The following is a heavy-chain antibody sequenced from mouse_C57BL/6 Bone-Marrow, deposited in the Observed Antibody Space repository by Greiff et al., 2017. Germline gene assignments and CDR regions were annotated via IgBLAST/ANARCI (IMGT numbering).Heavy chain of an antibody. J-gene: IGHJ2*01. CDR1: GYTFTSYG. CDR3: APIYYGYDDY. Sequence: VMLVESGAELARPGASVKLSCKASGYTFTSYGISWVKQRTGQGLEWIGEIYPRSGNTYYNEKFKGKATLTADKSSSTAYMELRSLTSEDSAVYFCAPIYYGYDDYWGQGTTLTVSS. V-gene: IGHV1-81*01. D-gene: IGHD2-2*01. CDR2: IYPRSGNT.